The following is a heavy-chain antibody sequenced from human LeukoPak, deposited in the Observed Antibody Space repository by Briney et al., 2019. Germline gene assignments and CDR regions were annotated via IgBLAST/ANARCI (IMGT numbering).Heavy chain of an antibody. CDR3: ARNYYYYYMDV. CDR1: GGSISSSSYY. J-gene: IGHJ6*03. Sequence: PSETLSLTCTVSGGSISSSSYYWSWIRQPPGKGLEWIGYIYYSGSTNYNPSLKSRVTISVDTSKNQFSLKLSSVTAADTAVYYCARNYYYYYMDVWGKGTTVTVSS. V-gene: IGHV4-61*01. CDR2: IYYSGST.